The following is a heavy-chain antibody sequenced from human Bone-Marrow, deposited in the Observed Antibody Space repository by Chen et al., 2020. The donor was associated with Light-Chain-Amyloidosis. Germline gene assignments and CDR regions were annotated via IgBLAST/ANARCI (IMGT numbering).Heavy chain of an antibody. CDR1: GFTFSSYS. CDR2: ISGSSNYI. J-gene: IGHJ4*02. CDR3: ARGNPIIRGAATRPLDC. Sequence: EVQLVESGGGPVNPGGSLRLSCSASGFTFSSYSMTWVRQAPGKGLEWVSSISGSSNYIFYADSVKGRFTISRDNAESSLFLQMNSLRAEDTAVYFYARGNPIIRGAATRPLDCWGLGTLVTVSS. V-gene: IGHV3-21*01. D-gene: IGHD3-3*01.